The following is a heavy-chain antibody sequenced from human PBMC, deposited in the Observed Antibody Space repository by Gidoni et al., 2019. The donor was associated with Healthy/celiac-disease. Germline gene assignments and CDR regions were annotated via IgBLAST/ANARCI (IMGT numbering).Heavy chain of an antibody. D-gene: IGHD5-18*01. CDR2: ISGSGGST. CDR1: GFTFSSYA. V-gene: IGHV3-23*01. J-gene: IGHJ4*02. Sequence: EVQLLESGGGLVQPGGSLRLSCSASGFTFSSYAMSWVRQAPGKGLEWVSAISGSGGSTYYADSVKGRFTISRDNSKNTLYLQMNSLRAEDTAVYYCAKPIVRYSYGPDFDYWGQGTLVTVSS. CDR3: AKPIVRYSYGPDFDY.